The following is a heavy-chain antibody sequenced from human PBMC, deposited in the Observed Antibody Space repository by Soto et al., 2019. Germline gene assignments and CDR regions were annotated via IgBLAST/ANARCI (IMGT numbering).Heavy chain of an antibody. CDR1: GGSFSGYY. D-gene: IGHD3-10*01. V-gene: IGHV4-34*01. J-gene: IGHJ4*02. Sequence: LSLTCAVYGGSFSGYYWSWIRQPPGKGLEWIGEINHSGSTNYNPSLKSRVTISVDTSKNQFSLKLSSVTAADTAVYYCALVGNYYGSGSYWPNFDYWGQG. CDR2: INHSGST. CDR3: ALVGNYYGSGSYWPNFDY.